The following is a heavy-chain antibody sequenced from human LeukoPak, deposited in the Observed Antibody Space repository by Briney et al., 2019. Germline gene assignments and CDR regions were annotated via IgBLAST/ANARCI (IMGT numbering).Heavy chain of an antibody. CDR3: AREVVSSPSYFDS. Sequence: GGSLRLSCAASGFTFSSYSMNWVRQAPGKGLEWVSSISSSKSYIYYADSVKGRFTISRDNSKNTLYLLMNSLIPEDTAVYYCAREVVSSPSYFDSWGQGTLVTVSS. CDR2: ISSSKSYI. V-gene: IGHV3-21*04. CDR1: GFTFSSYS. D-gene: IGHD2-15*01. J-gene: IGHJ4*02.